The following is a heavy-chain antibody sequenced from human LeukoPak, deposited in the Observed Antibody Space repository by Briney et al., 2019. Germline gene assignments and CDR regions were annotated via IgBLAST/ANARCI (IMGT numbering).Heavy chain of an antibody. Sequence: GSLRLSCAASGFTFSDAWMSWVRQPPGKGLEWIGCIFYSGRTYYNPSLKGRVTISVDMSKSQFSLRLTSVTAADTAVYYCARKNDFEIWGQGTLVTVSS. CDR3: ARKNDFEI. CDR1: GFTFSDAW. CDR2: IFYSGRT. J-gene: IGHJ3*02. V-gene: IGHV4-59*01. D-gene: IGHD2/OR15-2a*01.